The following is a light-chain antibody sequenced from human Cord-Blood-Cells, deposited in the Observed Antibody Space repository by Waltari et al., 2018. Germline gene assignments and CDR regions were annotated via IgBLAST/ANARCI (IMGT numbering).Light chain of an antibody. J-gene: IGLJ2*01. Sequence: QSALTQPPSASGSPGQSVTIPCTGTSSDVGGYNYVYWYQQHPGKAPKRMIYEFSKRPSGVPDRFSGSKSGNTASLTVSGLQAEDEADYYCSSYAGSNNYVVFGGGTKLTVL. CDR1: SSDVGGYNY. V-gene: IGLV2-8*01. CDR2: EFS. CDR3: SSYAGSNNYVV.